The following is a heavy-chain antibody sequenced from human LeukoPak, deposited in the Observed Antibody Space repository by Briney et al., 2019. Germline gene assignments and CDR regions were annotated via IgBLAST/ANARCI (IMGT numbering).Heavy chain of an antibody. CDR1: GFTFSSYW. D-gene: IGHD3-3*01. J-gene: IGHJ4*02. Sequence: GGSLRLSCAASGFTFSSYWMSWVRQAPGKGLEWVANIKQDGSEKYYVDSVKGRFTISRDNAKNSPYLQMNSLRAEDTAVYYCARDDYDFWSGPTVHWGQGTLVTVSS. CDR3: ARDDYDFWSGPTVH. CDR2: IKQDGSEK. V-gene: IGHV3-7*01.